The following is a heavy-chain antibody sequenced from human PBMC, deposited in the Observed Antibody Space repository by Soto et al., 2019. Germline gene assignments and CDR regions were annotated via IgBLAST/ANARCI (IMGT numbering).Heavy chain of an antibody. Sequence: SETLSLTCTVSGGSISSGDYSWSWIRQPPGKGLEWIGYIYHSGSTYYNPSLKSRVTISVDRSKNQFSLRLSSVTAADTAVYYCAGGIAARPLGYWGQGTLVTVSS. CDR3: AGGIAARPLGY. V-gene: IGHV4-30-2*01. CDR2: IYHSGST. J-gene: IGHJ4*02. CDR1: GGSISSGDYS. D-gene: IGHD6-6*01.